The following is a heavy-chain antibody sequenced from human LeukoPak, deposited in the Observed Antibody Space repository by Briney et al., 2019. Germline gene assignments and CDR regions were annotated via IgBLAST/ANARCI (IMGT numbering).Heavy chain of an antibody. J-gene: IGHJ4*02. CDR1: GYTFTSYG. CDR3: ARDGPGLWYFRDIKLDY. V-gene: IGHV1-18*01. D-gene: IGHD5-12*01. Sequence: GASVKVSCKASGYTFTSYGISWVRQAPGQGLEWMGWISAYNGNTNYAQKLQGRVIMTTDTSTSTAYMELRSLRSDDTAVYYCARDGPGLWYFRDIKLDYWGQGTLVTVSS. CDR2: ISAYNGNT.